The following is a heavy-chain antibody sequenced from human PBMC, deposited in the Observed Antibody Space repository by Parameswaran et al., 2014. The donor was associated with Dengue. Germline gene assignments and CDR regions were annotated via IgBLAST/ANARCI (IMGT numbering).Heavy chain of an antibody. CDR2: ISGSGGST. V-gene: IGHV3-23*01. CDR3: AKDRSVGLYYFDY. D-gene: IGHD3-10*01. Sequence: RWIRQPPGKGLEWVSAISGSGGSTYYADSVKGRFTISRDNSKNTLYLQMNSLRAEDTAVYYCAKDRSVGLYYFDYWGQGTLVTVSS. J-gene: IGHJ4*02.